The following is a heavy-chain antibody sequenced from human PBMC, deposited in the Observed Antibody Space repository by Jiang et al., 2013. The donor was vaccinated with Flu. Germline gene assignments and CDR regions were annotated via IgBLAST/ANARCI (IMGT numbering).Heavy chain of an antibody. V-gene: IGHV4-4*07. Sequence: GLVKPSETLSLTCTVSGGSMGSYYWSWIRQPAGKRLEWIGRISNSGSTNYNPSFKSRATLSVDLSKKQFFLNLTSVTAADTAIYFCARGWDMEGLWGQGTLVTVSA. D-gene: IGHD2-15*01. J-gene: IGHJ4*01. CDR1: GGSMGSYY. CDR2: ISNSGST. CDR3: ARGWDMEGL.